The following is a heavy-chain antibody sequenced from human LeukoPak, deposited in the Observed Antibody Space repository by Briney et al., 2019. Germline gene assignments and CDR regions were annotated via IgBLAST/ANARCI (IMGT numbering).Heavy chain of an antibody. Sequence: SETLSLTCAVSDYSISSGYYWGWIRQPPGKGLEWIGTIYHSGSTYYSPSLKSRVTISVDTSKNQFSLKLSSVTAADTVVYYCARHLSQRRGSFDPWGQGTLVTVSS. J-gene: IGHJ5*02. D-gene: IGHD1-26*01. CDR3: ARHLSQRRGSFDP. CDR1: DYSISSGYY. CDR2: IYHSGST. V-gene: IGHV4-38-2*01.